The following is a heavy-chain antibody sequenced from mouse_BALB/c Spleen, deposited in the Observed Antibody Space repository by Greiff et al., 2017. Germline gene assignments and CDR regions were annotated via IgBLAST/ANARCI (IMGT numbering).Heavy chain of an antibody. V-gene: IGHV14-3*02. CDR1: GFNIKDTY. Sequence: EVKVVESGAELVKPGASVKLSCTASGFNIKDTYMHWVKQRPEQGLEWIGRIDPANGNTKYDPKFQGKATITADTSSNTAYLQLSSLTSEDTAVYYCALQRGHYFDYWGQGTTLTVSS. CDR2: IDPANGNT. CDR3: ALQRGHYFDY. D-gene: IGHD2-10*01. J-gene: IGHJ2*01.